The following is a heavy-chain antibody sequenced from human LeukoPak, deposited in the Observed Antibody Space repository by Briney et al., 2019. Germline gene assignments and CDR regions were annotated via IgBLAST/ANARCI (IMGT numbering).Heavy chain of an antibody. CDR2: TVGSRPDT. Sequence: GGSLRLSCAASGFTFTNYAMSWVRQTPGKGLEWVAATVGSRPDTYHADSVKGRFTVSRDNSRNTLYLQMNSLRAEDTAVYYCAKDYNWNFIDYWGQGTLVTVSS. V-gene: IGHV3-23*01. J-gene: IGHJ4*02. CDR3: AKDYNWNFIDY. D-gene: IGHD1-7*01. CDR1: GFTFTNYA.